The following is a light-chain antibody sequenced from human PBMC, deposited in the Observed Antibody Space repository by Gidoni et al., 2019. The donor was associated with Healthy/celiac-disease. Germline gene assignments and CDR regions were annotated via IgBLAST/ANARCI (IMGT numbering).Light chain of an antibody. V-gene: IGKV1-39*01. CDR2: AAS. CDR1: QSISSY. J-gene: IGKJ2*01. Sequence: QMTQSPTSLSASLGDRVTITCRASQSISSYLNWYQQKPGNAPKLLIYAASSLQSGVPARFSGSGSGTDFTLTISSLQPEDFATYYCQQSYSTRYTFGQGTKLEIK. CDR3: QQSYSTRYT.